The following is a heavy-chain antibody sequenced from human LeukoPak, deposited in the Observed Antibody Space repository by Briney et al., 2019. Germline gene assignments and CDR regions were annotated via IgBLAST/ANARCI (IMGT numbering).Heavy chain of an antibody. D-gene: IGHD6-19*01. Sequence: GGSLRLSCVGSGFNFNTYAMIWVRQSAGKGLEWVSAISTSGDRTYYADSATGRFTISRDNSKNTGYLQMNSLRAEDTGVYYCARVISVAGLDVWGQGTTVTVSS. J-gene: IGHJ6*02. CDR2: ISTSGDRT. CDR3: ARVISVAGLDV. V-gene: IGHV3-23*01. CDR1: GFNFNTYA.